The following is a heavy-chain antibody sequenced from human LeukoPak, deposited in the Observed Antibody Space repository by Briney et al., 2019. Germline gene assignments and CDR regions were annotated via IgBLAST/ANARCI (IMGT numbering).Heavy chain of an antibody. D-gene: IGHD3-22*01. CDR2: IYYSGST. Sequence: SSETLSLTCTVSGDSISDGDYYWSWIRQPPGKGLEWIGYIYYSGSTNYNPSLKSRVTISVDTSKNQFSLKLSSVTAADTAVYYCARELTYYYDSSGDYDAFDIWSQGTMVTVSS. V-gene: IGHV4-61*08. J-gene: IGHJ3*02. CDR1: GDSISDGDYY. CDR3: ARELTYYYDSSGDYDAFDI.